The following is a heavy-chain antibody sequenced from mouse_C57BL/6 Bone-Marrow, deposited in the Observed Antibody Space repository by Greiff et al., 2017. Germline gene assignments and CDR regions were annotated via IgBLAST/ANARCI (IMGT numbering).Heavy chain of an antibody. J-gene: IGHJ4*01. Sequence: EVKLMESGGDLVKPGGSLKLSCAASGFTFSSYGLSWVRQTPDKRLEWVATISSGGGYTYFPDSVKGRFTISRDNAKNTLYLQMSSLKSEDTAMYYCARSTMVTTRPMDYWGQGTSVTVSS. CDR1: GFTFSSYG. CDR2: ISSGGGYT. D-gene: IGHD2-2*01. V-gene: IGHV5-6*01. CDR3: ARSTMVTTRPMDY.